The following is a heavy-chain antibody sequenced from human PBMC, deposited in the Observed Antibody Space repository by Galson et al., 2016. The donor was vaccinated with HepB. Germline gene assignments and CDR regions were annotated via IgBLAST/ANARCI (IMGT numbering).Heavy chain of an antibody. CDR2: ISSTTTYI. CDR1: GFTFSSYS. Sequence: SLRLSCAASGFTFSSYSMNWVRQAPGKGLEWVSSISSTTTYIYYADSVKGRFTISRDNAKNSVYLQMNSLRAEDTAVYYCANSLMISTSQGRGSTWGQRTLVTVSS. J-gene: IGHJ4*02. V-gene: IGHV3-21*01. CDR3: ANSLMISTSQGRGST. D-gene: IGHD3/OR15-3a*01.